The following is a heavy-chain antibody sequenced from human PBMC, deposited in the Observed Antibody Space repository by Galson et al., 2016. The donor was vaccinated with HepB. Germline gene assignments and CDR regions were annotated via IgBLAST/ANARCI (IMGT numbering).Heavy chain of an antibody. CDR3: ARDPATADYYYYGMDV. CDR2: ISVGGGNI. J-gene: IGHJ6*02. CDR1: TFTFSDYS. Sequence: LRLSCATSTFTFSDYSMSWIRQAPGKGLEWVSYISVGGGNIFYADSVKGRFTISRDNARKSLHLQMNSLRVEDTAIYYCARDPATADYYYYGMDVWGQGTTVTVSS. D-gene: IGHD5-18*01. V-gene: IGHV3-11*04.